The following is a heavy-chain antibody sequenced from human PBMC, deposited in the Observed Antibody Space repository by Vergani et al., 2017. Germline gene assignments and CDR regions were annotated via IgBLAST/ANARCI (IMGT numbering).Heavy chain of an antibody. J-gene: IGHJ4*02. CDR3: ARDPAGGAGGPGVYYFDY. Sequence: QLQLQESGPGLVKPSETLSLTCTVSGGSISSSSYYWGWIRQPPGKGLEWIGYIYYSGSTNYNPSLTSRVTISVDTSKNQFSLKLSSVTAADTAVYYCARDPAGGAGGPGVYYFDYWGQGTLVTVSS. D-gene: IGHD3-16*01. CDR2: IYYSGST. V-gene: IGHV4-61*05. CDR1: GGSISSSSYY.